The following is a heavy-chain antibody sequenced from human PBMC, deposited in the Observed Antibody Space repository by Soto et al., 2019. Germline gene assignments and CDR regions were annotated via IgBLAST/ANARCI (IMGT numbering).Heavy chain of an antibody. D-gene: IGHD1-26*01. Sequence: QVQLVQSGAEVKKPGSSVKVSCKASGGTFSSYAISWVRQAPGQGLEWMGGIIPIVGTANYAQKFQGRVTITADETTSTAYMDLSSLRSEDTAVYYCARGIRIGNTQTNGGWFDPWGQGTLVTVSS. V-gene: IGHV1-69*01. CDR3: ARGIRIGNTQTNGGWFDP. J-gene: IGHJ5*02. CDR1: GGTFSSYA. CDR2: IIPIVGTA.